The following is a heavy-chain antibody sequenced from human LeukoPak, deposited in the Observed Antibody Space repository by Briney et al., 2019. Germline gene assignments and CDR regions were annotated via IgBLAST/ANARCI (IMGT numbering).Heavy chain of an antibody. CDR1: GGTFSSYA. V-gene: IGHV1-69*05. CDR3: VRGPEIDIVVVPAAITQYYYYYYMDV. CDR2: IIPIFGTA. J-gene: IGHJ6*03. D-gene: IGHD2-2*01. Sequence: ASVKVSCKASGGTFSSYAISWVRQAPGQGLEWMGGIIPIFGTANYAQKFQGRVTITTDETTSTAYMELSSLRSEDTAVYYCVRGPEIDIVVVPAAITQYYYYYYMDVWGKGTTVTVSS.